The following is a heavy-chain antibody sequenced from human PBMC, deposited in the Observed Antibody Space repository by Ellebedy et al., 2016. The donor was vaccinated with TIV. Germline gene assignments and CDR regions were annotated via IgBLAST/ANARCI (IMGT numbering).Heavy chain of an antibody. Sequence: SETLSLTCTVSGYSISSGNYWGWIRQPPGKGLEWIGSMYHSGSTYYNPSLKRRVTISVDMFKNRLSLKLSSVTAADTAVYYCATFRNLDGFDIWGQGTMVTVSS. CDR3: ATFRNLDGFDI. CDR2: MYHSGST. J-gene: IGHJ3*02. V-gene: IGHV4-38-2*02. CDR1: GYSISSGNY.